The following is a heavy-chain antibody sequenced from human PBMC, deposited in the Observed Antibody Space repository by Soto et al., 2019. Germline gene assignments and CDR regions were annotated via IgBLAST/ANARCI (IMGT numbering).Heavy chain of an antibody. V-gene: IGHV3-74*01. CDR2: INPDGITT. D-gene: IGHD1-26*01. CDR1: GFTFSAYW. CDR3: ARVGVRAYFFHS. Sequence: EVQLVESGGGLVQPGGSLRLSCEASGFTFSAYWMHWVRQAPGKGLVWVSRINPDGITTSYADSVEGRFTISRDNTKNTLYLQMHRLRAEDTAVSFCARVGVRAYFFHSWGQGVLLPVSS. J-gene: IGHJ4*02.